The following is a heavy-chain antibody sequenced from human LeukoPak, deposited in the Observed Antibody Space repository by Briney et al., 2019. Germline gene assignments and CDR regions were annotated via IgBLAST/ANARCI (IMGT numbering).Heavy chain of an antibody. CDR1: GYTLTELS. J-gene: IGHJ3*02. V-gene: IGHV1-24*01. CDR2: FDPEDGET. D-gene: IGHD1-26*01. CDR3: ATDPPYSGSSAAFDI. Sequence: GASVKVSCKVSGYTLTELSMHWVRQAPGKGLEWMGGFDPEDGETIYAQKFQGRVTMTEDTSTDTAYMELSSLRPEDTAVYYCATDPPYSGSSAAFDIWGQGTMVTVSS.